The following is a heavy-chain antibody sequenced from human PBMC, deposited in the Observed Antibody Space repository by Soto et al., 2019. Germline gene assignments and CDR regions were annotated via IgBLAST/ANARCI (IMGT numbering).Heavy chain of an antibody. J-gene: IGHJ4*02. V-gene: IGHV3-30*09. D-gene: IGHD3-3*01. Sequence: QVHMVESGGGLVQPGRSLRLTFTASGFNFNRFAIHWVRQAPGKGLEWVAVISYDGNNEYVAVPLRDRFAISRDNSQNTVFLQIDDVRVEDTARYYCAREPSTPCWSGPEDHGGQGDLVIVSS. CDR2: ISYDGNNE. CDR1: GFNFNRFA. CDR3: AREPSTPCWSGPEDH.